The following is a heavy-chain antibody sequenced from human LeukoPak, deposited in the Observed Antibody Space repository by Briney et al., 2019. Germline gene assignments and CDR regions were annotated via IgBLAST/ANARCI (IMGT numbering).Heavy chain of an antibody. CDR2: ISSSGSTI. J-gene: IGHJ5*02. D-gene: IGHD3-10*01. V-gene: IGHV3-48*03. CDR3: AKACHEVHYYGSGSYYRNNWFDP. CDR1: GFTLSSYE. Sequence: GGSLRLSCTASGFTLSSYEMDWVRQAPGKGLEWVSYISSSGSTIYYADSVKGRFTISRDNAKNSLYLQMNSLRAEDTAVYYCAKACHEVHYYGSGSYYRNNWFDPWGQGTLVTVSS.